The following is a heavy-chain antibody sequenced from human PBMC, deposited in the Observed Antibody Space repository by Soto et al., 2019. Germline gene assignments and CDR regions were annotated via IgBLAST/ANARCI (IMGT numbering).Heavy chain of an antibody. J-gene: IGHJ4*02. Sequence: ASVKVSCKASGYTFTNYYMHWVRQAPGQGLEWMGIINPSDGYTSYAQKFHGRVTMTRDTSTSTVYMELSSLRSEDTAVYYCARKTGYSSGYYALDYWGQGTLVTVSS. CDR1: GYTFTNYY. V-gene: IGHV1-46*03. CDR2: INPSDGYT. CDR3: ARKTGYSSGYYALDY. D-gene: IGHD6-19*01.